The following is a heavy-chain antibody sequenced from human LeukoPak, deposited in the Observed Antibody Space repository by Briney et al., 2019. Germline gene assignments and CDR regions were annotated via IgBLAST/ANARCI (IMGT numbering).Heavy chain of an antibody. CDR1: GFTFSSYW. J-gene: IGHJ3*01. CDR3: ARGWVPSDITTN. CDR2: IKSDGSST. Sequence: GGSLRLSCAASGFTFSSYWMHWVRQAPGKGLVWVSRIKSDGSSTEYADSVKGRFTISRDNAKNTLYLQMNSLRAEDTAVYYCARGWVPSDITTNWGQGTMVTVSS. D-gene: IGHD3-22*01. V-gene: IGHV3-74*01.